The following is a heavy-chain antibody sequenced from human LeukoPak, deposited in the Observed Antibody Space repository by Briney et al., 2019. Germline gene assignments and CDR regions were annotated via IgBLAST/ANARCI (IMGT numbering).Heavy chain of an antibody. D-gene: IGHD1-14*01. CDR2: ISGSGGST. V-gene: IGHV3-23*01. CDR1: GFTFSSYA. J-gene: IGHJ6*02. CDR3: ARQYNVGAYGMDV. Sequence: GGSLRLSCAASGFTFSSYAMSWVRQAPGKGLEWVSAISGSGGSTYYADSVKGRSTISRDNSKNTLYLQMNSLRAEDTAVYYCARQYNVGAYGMDVWGQGTTVIVSS.